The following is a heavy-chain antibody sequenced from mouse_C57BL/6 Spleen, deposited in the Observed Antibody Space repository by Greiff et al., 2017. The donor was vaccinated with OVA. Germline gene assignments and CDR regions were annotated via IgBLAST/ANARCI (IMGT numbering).Heavy chain of an antibody. D-gene: IGHD2-14*01. V-gene: IGHV5-17*01. J-gene: IGHJ4*01. Sequence: DVKLVESGGGLVKPGGSLKLSCAASGFTFSDYGMHWVRQAPEKGLEWVAYISSGSSTIYYADTVKGRFTISRDNAKNTLFLQMTSLRSEDTAMYYCARGVRGYYAMDYWGQGTSVTVSS. CDR1: GFTFSDYG. CDR2: ISSGSSTI. CDR3: ARGVRGYYAMDY.